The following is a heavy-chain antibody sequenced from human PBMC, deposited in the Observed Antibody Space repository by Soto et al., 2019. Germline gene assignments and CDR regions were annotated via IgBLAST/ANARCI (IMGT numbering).Heavy chain of an antibody. Sequence: GGSLRLSCAASGFTFSSYAMHWVRQAPGKGLEWVAVISYDGSNKYYADSVKGRFTISRDNSKNTLYLQMNSLRAEDTAVYYCARAKYYYDSSGYCFDYWGQGTLVTVSS. CDR2: ISYDGSNK. D-gene: IGHD3-22*01. CDR3: ARAKYYYDSSGYCFDY. V-gene: IGHV3-30-3*01. CDR1: GFTFSSYA. J-gene: IGHJ4*02.